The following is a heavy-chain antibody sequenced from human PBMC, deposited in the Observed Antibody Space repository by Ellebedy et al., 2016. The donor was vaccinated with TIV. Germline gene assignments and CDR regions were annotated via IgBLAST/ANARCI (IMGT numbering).Heavy chain of an antibody. V-gene: IGHV1-69*06. CDR2: IIPIFGTA. CDR3: ARVPRAASIAVAGEHQSYFDY. D-gene: IGHD6-19*01. Sequence: SVKVSCXASGGTFSSYAISWVRQAPGQGLEWMGGIIPIFGTANYAQKFQGRVTITADKSTSTAYMELSSLRSEDTAVYYCARVPRAASIAVAGEHQSYFDYWGQGTLVTVSS. J-gene: IGHJ4*02. CDR1: GGTFSSYA.